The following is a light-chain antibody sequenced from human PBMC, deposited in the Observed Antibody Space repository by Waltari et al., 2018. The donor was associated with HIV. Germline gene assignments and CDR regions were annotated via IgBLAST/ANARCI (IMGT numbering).Light chain of an antibody. CDR3: QQYDSYLWT. CDR1: QSISSW. J-gene: IGKJ1*01. V-gene: IGKV1-5*03. Sequence: DIQMTQSPSTLSASVADTVTITCRASQSISSWLAWYQQKPGKAPKLLIYKASTLESGVPSRISGSGSGTEFTLTISSLKPDDFATYYCQQYDSYLWTFGQGTKVE. CDR2: KAS.